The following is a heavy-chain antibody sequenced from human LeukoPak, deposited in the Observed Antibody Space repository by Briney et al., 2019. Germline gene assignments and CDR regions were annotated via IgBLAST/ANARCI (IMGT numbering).Heavy chain of an antibody. D-gene: IGHD1-1*01. CDR3: ATHRLESHDIQFDY. CDR1: GLPFSDA. CDR2: TRISDYGATT. J-gene: IGHJ4*02. V-gene: IGHV3-49*04. Sequence: GGSLRLSCSVSGLPFSDALSWVRQLPGKGLEWVGFTRISDYGATTEYSAPVKDRFSISRDDSNSLVYLQMNTLKTEDTAVYYCATHRLESHDIQFDYWGQGAQVTVSS.